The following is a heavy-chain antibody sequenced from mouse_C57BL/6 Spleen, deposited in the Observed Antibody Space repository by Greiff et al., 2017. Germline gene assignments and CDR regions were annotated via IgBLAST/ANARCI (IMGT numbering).Heavy chain of an antibody. J-gene: IGHJ4*01. CDR3: ARFPSYDGYYNYAMDY. V-gene: IGHV1-50*01. CDR1: GYTFTSYC. Sequence: VQLQQPGAELVKPGASVKLSCKASGYTFTSYCMQWVKQRPGQGLEWIGEIDPSDSYTNYNKKFKGKATLTADTSSSTAYMQLSSLTSEDSAVYYCARFPSYDGYYNYAMDYWGQGTSVTVSS. CDR2: IDPSDSYT. D-gene: IGHD2-3*01.